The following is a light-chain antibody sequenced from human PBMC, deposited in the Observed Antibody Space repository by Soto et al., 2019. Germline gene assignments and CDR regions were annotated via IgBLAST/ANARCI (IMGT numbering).Light chain of an antibody. V-gene: IGKV1-39*01. CDR3: QQSYSTLMYT. CDR1: QSISSY. CDR2: AAS. Sequence: DIQMTQSPSSLSASVGDRVTITCRASQSISSYLNWYQQKPGKAPTLLIYAASSLQSGVPSRFSGSGSGTDFTLTISSLQPEEFATYYCQQSYSTLMYTFGQGTKLEIK. J-gene: IGKJ2*01.